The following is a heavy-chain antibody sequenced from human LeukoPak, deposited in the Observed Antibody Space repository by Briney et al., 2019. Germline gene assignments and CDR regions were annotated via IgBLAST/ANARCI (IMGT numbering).Heavy chain of an antibody. CDR2: IYTSGST. J-gene: IGHJ4*02. Sequence: SQTLSLTCTVSGGSISSGSYDWSWIRQPAGKGLEWIGRIYTSGSTNYNPSLKSRVTISVDTSKNQFSLKLSSVTAADTAVYYCARDSYYDSSGYYWQYLDYWGQGTLVTVSS. CDR1: GGSISSGSYD. D-gene: IGHD3-22*01. CDR3: ARDSYYDSSGYYWQYLDY. V-gene: IGHV4-61*02.